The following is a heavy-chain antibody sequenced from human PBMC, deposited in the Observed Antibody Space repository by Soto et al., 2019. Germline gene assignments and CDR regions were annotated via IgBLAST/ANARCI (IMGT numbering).Heavy chain of an antibody. CDR3: ARGFAQSTDPI. CDR1: GGTFSSYT. V-gene: IGHV1-69*02. CDR2: ILPIVGIA. J-gene: IGHJ3*02. D-gene: IGHD2-21*01. Sequence: QVQLVQSGAEVKKPGSSVKVSCKASGGTFSSYTISWVRQAPGQGLEWMGRILPIVGIANYAQKFQGRVTITTDKSTSTAYMELSSLRSEDTAVYYCARGFAQSTDPIWGQGTMVTVSS.